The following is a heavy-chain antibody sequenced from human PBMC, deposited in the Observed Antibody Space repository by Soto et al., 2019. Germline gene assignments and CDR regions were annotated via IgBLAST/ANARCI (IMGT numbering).Heavy chain of an antibody. J-gene: IGHJ4*02. D-gene: IGHD6-19*01. CDR2: IKQDGSEK. Sequence: EVQLVEAGGGLVQPGGSLRLSCAASGFMFSAYEMNWVRQAPGKGLEWVANIKQDGSEKWYVGSVKGRFTISRDNAKNSLYLQMNSLSDEDTAVYFCATGGKWLDFEYWGQGSLVTVSS. V-gene: IGHV3-7*05. CDR3: ATGGKWLDFEY. CDR1: GFMFSAYE.